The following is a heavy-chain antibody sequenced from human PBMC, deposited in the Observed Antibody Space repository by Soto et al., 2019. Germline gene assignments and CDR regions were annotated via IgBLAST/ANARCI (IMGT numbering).Heavy chain of an antibody. D-gene: IGHD1-20*01. V-gene: IGHV3-23*01. J-gene: IGHJ5*02. CDR3: ARDGYNPYWFAT. CDR2: VSGNGADA. CDR1: GFTFSNYA. Sequence: GGSLRLSCAASGFTFSNYAMSWVRQAPGKGLEWVSSVSGNGADANYADSVKGRFTISRDNSKNTVYLQVKSLRAEDTAVYYCARDGYNPYWFATWGQGTMVTVSS.